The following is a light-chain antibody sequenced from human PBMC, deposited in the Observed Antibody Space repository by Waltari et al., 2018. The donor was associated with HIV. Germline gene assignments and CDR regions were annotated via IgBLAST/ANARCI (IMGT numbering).Light chain of an antibody. CDR1: STTIGRNY. J-gene: IGLJ3*02. Sequence: QPALTQPPSASGTPGQRVTISCSGSSTTIGRNYVYWYQQLPGTAPKLLIYRNNQRPSGVPDRFSGSKSGTSASLAISGLRSEDEADYYCAAWDDSLSGLVFGGGTKLTVL. CDR2: RNN. V-gene: IGLV1-47*01. CDR3: AAWDDSLSGLV.